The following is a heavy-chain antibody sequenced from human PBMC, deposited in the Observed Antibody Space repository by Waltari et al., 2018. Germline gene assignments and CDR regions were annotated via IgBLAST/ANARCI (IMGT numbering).Heavy chain of an antibody. V-gene: IGHV1-69*04. CDR3: AGGSGGYIVN. D-gene: IGHD5-12*01. J-gene: IGHJ4*02. CDR2: IIPILGIA. CDR1: GGTFSSYA. Sequence: QVQLVQSGAEVKKPGSSVKVSCKASGGTFSSYAINWVRQAPGQGLEWMGGIIPILGIANYAQKFQGRVTSTADESTSTAYMELSSLRSEDTAVYYCAGGSGGYIVNWGQGTLVTVSS.